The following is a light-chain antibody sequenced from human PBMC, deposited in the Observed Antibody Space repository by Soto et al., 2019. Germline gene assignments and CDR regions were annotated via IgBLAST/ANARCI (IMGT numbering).Light chain of an antibody. J-gene: IGKJ4*01. CDR1: QSISSN. CDR2: DAS. Sequence: EIVMTQSPATQSVSPGERATFSCRASQSISSNFAWYQQKPGQAPRLLIYDASTRATGIPARFSGSGSGTDFILTISSLQSEDFAVYYCQQYNQWPLTFGGGTKVDIK. CDR3: QQYNQWPLT. V-gene: IGKV3-15*01.